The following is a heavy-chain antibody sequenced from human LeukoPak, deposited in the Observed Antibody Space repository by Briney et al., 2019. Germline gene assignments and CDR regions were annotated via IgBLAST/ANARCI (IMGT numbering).Heavy chain of an antibody. CDR1: GFTFSSYG. Sequence: GVLRLSCAASGFTFSSYGMSWVRQAPGKGLEWVSAISGSGGSTYYADSVKGRFTISRDNSKNTLYLQMNSLRAEDTAVYYCAKDHSSSWYRNFDYWGQGTLVTVSS. CDR2: ISGSGGST. V-gene: IGHV3-23*01. J-gene: IGHJ4*02. CDR3: AKDHSSSWYRNFDY. D-gene: IGHD6-13*01.